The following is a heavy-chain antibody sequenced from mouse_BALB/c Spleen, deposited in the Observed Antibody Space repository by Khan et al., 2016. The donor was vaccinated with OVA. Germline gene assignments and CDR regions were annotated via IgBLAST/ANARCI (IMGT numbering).Heavy chain of an antibody. CDR3: ARSNYDGSSLYAMDY. D-gene: IGHD1-1*01. Sequence: DLVKPGASVKLSCKASGYTFTSYWIHWIKQRPGQSLECIGRIAPGSGSTYYNEMFKGKATLTVDTSSSTAYIQLSSLSSEDSAVYFCARSNYDGSSLYAMDYWGQGTSVTVSS. CDR2: IAPGSGST. CDR1: GYTFTSYW. V-gene: IGHV1S41*01. J-gene: IGHJ4*01.